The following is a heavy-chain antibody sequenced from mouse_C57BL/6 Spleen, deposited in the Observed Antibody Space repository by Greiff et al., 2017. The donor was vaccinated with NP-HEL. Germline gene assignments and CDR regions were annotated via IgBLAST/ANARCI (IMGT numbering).Heavy chain of an antibody. CDR3: TGRDGYGYFDV. D-gene: IGHD2-3*01. V-gene: IGHV6-6*01. J-gene: IGHJ1*03. CDR1: GFTFSDAW. CDR2: IRNKANNHAT. Sequence: EVKVVESGGGLVQPGGSMKLSCAASGFTFSDAWMDWVRQSPEKGLEWVAEIRNKANNHATYYAESVKGRFTISRDDSKSSVYLQMNSLRAEDTGIYYCTGRDGYGYFDVWGTGTTVTVSS.